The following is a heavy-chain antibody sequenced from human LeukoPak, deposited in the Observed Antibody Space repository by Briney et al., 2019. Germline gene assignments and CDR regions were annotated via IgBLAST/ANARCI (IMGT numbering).Heavy chain of an antibody. Sequence: SVKVSCKASGGTFSSYAISWVRQAPGQGLEWMGGIIPIFGTANYAQKFQGRVTITADESTSTAYMELSSLRSEDTAVYYCATNPTTAVVMRFDYWGQGTLVTVSS. V-gene: IGHV1-69*01. CDR1: GGTFSSYA. D-gene: IGHD4-23*01. J-gene: IGHJ4*02. CDR3: ATNPTTAVVMRFDY. CDR2: IIPIFGTA.